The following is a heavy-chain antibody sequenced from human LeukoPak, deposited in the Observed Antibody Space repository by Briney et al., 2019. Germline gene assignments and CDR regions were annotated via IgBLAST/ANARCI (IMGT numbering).Heavy chain of an antibody. V-gene: IGHV4-59*01. CDR1: GGSISSYY. D-gene: IGHD3-10*01. CDR2: IYYSGST. Sequence: SETLSLTCTVSGGSISSYYWSWIRQPPGKGLEWIGYIYYSGSTNYNPSLKSRVTISVDTSKNQFSLKLSSVTAADTAVYYCARGSYSNWFDPWGQGTLVTVSP. J-gene: IGHJ5*02. CDR3: ARGSYSNWFDP.